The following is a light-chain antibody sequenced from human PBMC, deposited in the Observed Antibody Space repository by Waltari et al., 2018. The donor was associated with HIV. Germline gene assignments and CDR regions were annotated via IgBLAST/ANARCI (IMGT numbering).Light chain of an antibody. CDR2: KDS. CDR1: ALPKAH. J-gene: IGLJ3*02. CDR3: QSADNSCSSWV. Sequence: SYELTPPPSVSLSSGQTARNTCSGVALPKAHSYWYQPKPGQAPVLVMYKDSERRSGSPERFSGSRSGTAVTLTISGVQAEDEADYYCQSADNSCSSWVFGGGTKLTVL. V-gene: IGLV3-25*03.